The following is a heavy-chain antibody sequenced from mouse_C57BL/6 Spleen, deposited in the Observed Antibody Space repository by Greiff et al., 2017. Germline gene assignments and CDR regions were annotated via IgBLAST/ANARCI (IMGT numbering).Heavy chain of an antibody. CDR2: FYPGSGSI. V-gene: IGHV1-62-2*01. J-gene: IGHJ2*01. CDR3: ARHEGRSDYDEGYFDY. D-gene: IGHD2-4*01. CDR1: GYTFTAYP. Sequence: QVQLQQSGAELVKPGASVKLSCKASGYTFTAYPIHWVKQRSGQGLEWIGWFYPGSGSIKYNEKFKDKATLTADKSSSTVYMELSRLTSEDSAVYFCARHEGRSDYDEGYFDYWGQGTTLTVSS.